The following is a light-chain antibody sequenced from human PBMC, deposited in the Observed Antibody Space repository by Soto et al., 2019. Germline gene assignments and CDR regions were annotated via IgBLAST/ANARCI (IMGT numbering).Light chain of an antibody. V-gene: IGKV1-5*03. CDR3: QQYRGA. J-gene: IGKJ1*01. CDR2: KAS. CDR1: QSISDW. Sequence: DIQMTQSPSTLSASVGDRVTITCRASQSISDWLAWYQQKPGKAPKVLIYKASSLKSGVPSRFSGSGYGTEFTLTISSLQPEDFATYYCQQYRGAFGQGTKVEIK.